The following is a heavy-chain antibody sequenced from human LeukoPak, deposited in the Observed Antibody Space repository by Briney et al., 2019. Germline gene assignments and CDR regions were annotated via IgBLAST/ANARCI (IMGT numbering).Heavy chain of an antibody. D-gene: IGHD5-24*01. Sequence: PSETLSLTCTVSGGSISSSSYYWGWIRQPPGKGLEWIGSIYYSGSTYYNPSLKSRVTISVDTSKNQFSLKLSSVTAADTAVYYCARSVKRDGYNSFDYWGQGTLVTVSS. CDR3: ARSVKRDGYNSFDY. CDR1: GGSISSSSYY. V-gene: IGHV4-39*07. J-gene: IGHJ4*02. CDR2: IYYSGST.